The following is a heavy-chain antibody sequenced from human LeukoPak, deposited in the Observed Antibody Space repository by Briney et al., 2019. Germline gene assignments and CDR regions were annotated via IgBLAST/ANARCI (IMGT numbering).Heavy chain of an antibody. CDR3: AKRRYYYGSGSLDY. J-gene: IGHJ4*02. V-gene: IGHV3-23*01. Sequence: PGGSLRLSCAASGFTFSSYAMSWVRQAPGKGLEWVSAISGSGGSTYYAGSVKGRFTISRDNSKNTLYLQMNSLRAEDTAVYYCAKRRYYYGSGSLDYWGQGTLVTVSS. D-gene: IGHD3-10*01. CDR2: ISGSGGST. CDR1: GFTFSSYA.